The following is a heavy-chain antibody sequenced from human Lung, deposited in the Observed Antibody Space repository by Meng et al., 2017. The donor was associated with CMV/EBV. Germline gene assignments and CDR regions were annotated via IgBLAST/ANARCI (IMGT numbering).Heavy chain of an antibody. J-gene: IGHJ6*02. D-gene: IGHD2-2*01. Sequence: LTXAASGFTFSSYEMNRVRQAPGKGLEWVSYISSSGSTIYYADSVKGRFTISRDNAKNSLYLQMNSLRAEDTAVYYCAREVLVPAAIRYYYYGMDVWXQGTXVTVSS. CDR3: AREVLVPAAIRYYYYGMDV. V-gene: IGHV3-48*03. CDR1: GFTFSSYE. CDR2: ISSSGSTI.